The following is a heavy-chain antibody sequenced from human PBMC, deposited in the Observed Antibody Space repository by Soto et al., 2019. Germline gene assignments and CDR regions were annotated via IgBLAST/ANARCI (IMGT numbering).Heavy chain of an antibody. D-gene: IGHD3-3*01. Sequence: ESVGGVVQPGRSLRLSCAASGFTFSSYGMHWVRQAPGKGLEWVAVIWYDGSNKYYADSVKGRFTISRDNSKNTLYLQMNSLRAEDTAVYYCARDLYDFWSGYPHYYYYYMDVWGKGTTVTVSS. CDR1: GFTFSSYG. CDR3: ARDLYDFWSGYPHYYYYYMDV. CDR2: IWYDGSNK. V-gene: IGHV3-33*01. J-gene: IGHJ6*03.